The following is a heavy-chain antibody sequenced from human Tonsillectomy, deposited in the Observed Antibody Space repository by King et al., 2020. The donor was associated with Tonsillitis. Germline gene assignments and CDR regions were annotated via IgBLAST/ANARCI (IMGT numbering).Heavy chain of an antibody. J-gene: IGHJ4*02. CDR1: GASLSTYF. Sequence: QLQESCPRLVKPSETLSLTCTVSGASLSTYFWSWIRQPPGKGLEWIGYIYNSGSTNYNPSLKSRVTISLDTRMNQFSLRLSSVTAADTAVYFCASSNGGKRYPFDYWGPGTLVTVSS. V-gene: IGHV4-59*01. CDR3: ASSNGGKRYPFDY. D-gene: IGHD4-23*01. CDR2: IYNSGST.